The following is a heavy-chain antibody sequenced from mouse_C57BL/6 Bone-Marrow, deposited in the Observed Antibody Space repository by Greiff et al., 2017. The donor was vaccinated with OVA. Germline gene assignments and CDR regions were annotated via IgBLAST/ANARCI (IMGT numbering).Heavy chain of an antibody. D-gene: IGHD2-2*01. CDR2: INPSNGGT. CDR1: GYTFPSYW. J-gene: IGHJ4*01. V-gene: IGHV1-53*01. Sequence: VKLQQPGTELVKPGASVKLSCKASGYTFPSYWMHWVKQRPGQGLEWIGNINPSNGGTNYNEKFKSKATLTVDKSSRQAYVQLSSLTSEYSAVYYCARSALLWLRRGYYYAMDYWGQGTSVTVSS. CDR3: ARSALLWLRRGYYYAMDY.